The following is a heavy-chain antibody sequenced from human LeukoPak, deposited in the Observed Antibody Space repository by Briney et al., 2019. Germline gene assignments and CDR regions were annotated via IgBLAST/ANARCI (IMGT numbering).Heavy chain of an antibody. V-gene: IGHV3-23*01. CDR2: ISGSGDST. CDR1: GFTFSSFV. J-gene: IGHJ3*02. Sequence: PGGSLRLSCAASGFTFSSFVMSWVRQAPGMGPEWVSAISGSGDSTYYADSAKGRFTISRDNSKNTLHLQMNSLRAEDTAVYYCAKCLDAFDIWGQGTMVTVSS. CDR3: AKCLDAFDI.